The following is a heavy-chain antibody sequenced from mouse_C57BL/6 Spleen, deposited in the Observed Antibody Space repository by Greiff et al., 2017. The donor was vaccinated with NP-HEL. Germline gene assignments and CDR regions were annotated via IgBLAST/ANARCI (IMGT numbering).Heavy chain of an antibody. D-gene: IGHD1-1*01. J-gene: IGHJ1*03. CDR2: IHPNSGST. CDR3: ARSGYGSSSYWYFDV. Sequence: VQLQQPGAELVKPGASVKLSCKASGYTFTSYWMHWVKQRPGQGLEWIGMIHPNSGSTNYNEKFKSKATLTVDKSSSTAYMQLSSLTSEDSAVYYCARSGYGSSSYWYFDVWGTGTTVTVSS. V-gene: IGHV1-64*01. CDR1: GYTFTSYW.